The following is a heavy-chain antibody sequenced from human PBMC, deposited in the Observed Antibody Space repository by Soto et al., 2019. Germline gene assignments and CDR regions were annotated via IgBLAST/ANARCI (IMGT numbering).Heavy chain of an antibody. J-gene: IGHJ4*02. D-gene: IGHD3-22*01. CDR3: ARDGRTSGYYLDY. CDR2: IYANGNS. CDR1: RGCIRSGGFY. Sequence: SETLSLTCTACRGCIRSGGFYWSWIRQSPGKGREWIGFIYANGNSYYNPSLKSRANISLDTSKNKFSLKISSVTVADTAVYYCARDGRTSGYYLDYWGQGTPVAVSS. V-gene: IGHV4-31*03.